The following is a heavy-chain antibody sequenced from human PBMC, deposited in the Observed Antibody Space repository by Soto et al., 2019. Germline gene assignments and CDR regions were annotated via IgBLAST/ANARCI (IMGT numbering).Heavy chain of an antibody. J-gene: IGHJ6*02. V-gene: IGHV1-3*01. CDR1: GYTFTSYA. CDR2: INAGNGNT. Sequence: QVPLVQSGAEVKKPGASVKVSCKASGYTFTSYAMHWVRQAPGQRLEWMGWINAGNGNTKYSQKFQGRVTITRDTSASTAYMELSSLRSEDTAVYYCARRGYSYGNYYYGMDVWGQGTTVTVSS. CDR3: ARRGYSYGNYYYGMDV. D-gene: IGHD5-18*01.